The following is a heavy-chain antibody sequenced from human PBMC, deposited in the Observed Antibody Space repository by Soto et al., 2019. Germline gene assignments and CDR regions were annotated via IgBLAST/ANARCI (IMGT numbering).Heavy chain of an antibody. J-gene: IGHJ6*02. Sequence: SETLSLTCAVSGGSISSGGYSWSWIRQPPGKGLEWIGYIYHSGSTYYNPSLKSRVTISVDTSKNQFSLKLSSVTAADTAVYYCARGGRRSPGMDVWGQGTTVTVSS. V-gene: IGHV4-30-2*01. CDR1: GGSISSGGYS. CDR3: ARGGRRSPGMDV. CDR2: IYHSGST.